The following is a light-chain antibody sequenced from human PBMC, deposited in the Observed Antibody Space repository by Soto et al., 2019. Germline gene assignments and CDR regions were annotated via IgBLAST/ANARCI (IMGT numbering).Light chain of an antibody. CDR3: MQALQTPRT. CDR2: LGS. Sequence: IVITHSPLSLPVTPGEPASISCRSSQSLLHSNGYNYLDWYLQKPGQSPQLLIYLGSNRASGVPDRFSGSGSGTDFTLRISRVEAEDVGVYYCMQALQTPRTLGQGTKVDIK. V-gene: IGKV2-28*01. J-gene: IGKJ1*01. CDR1: QSLLHSNGYNY.